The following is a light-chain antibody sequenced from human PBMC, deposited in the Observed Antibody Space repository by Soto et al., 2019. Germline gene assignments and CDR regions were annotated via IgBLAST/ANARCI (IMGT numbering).Light chain of an antibody. Sequence: DIQMTQSPSSLSASLRDRVTISCRASQSNSSYLNWYQQKPGKAPKLLIYAASSLQSGVPSRFSGSGTGTDFTLTVSSLQPEDFATYFCQQSYSTPRTFGQGTKVEVK. V-gene: IGKV1-39*01. CDR1: QSNSSY. CDR2: AAS. CDR3: QQSYSTPRT. J-gene: IGKJ1*01.